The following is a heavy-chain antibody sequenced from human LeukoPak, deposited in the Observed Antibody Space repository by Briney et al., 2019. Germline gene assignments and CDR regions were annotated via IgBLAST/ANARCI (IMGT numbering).Heavy chain of an antibody. Sequence: PRGSLRLSCAASGFTFSDYYMSWIRQAPGKGLEWVSYISSSGSTIYYADSVKGRFTISRDNAKNSLYLQMNSLRAEDTAVYYCARPRETVPAAGAFDIWGQGTMVTVSS. CDR1: GFTFSDYY. D-gene: IGHD6-25*01. CDR2: ISSSGSTI. CDR3: ARPRETVPAAGAFDI. J-gene: IGHJ3*02. V-gene: IGHV3-11*04.